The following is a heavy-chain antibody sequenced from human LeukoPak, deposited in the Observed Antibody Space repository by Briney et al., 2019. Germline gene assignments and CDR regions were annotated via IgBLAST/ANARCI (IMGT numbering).Heavy chain of an antibody. D-gene: IGHD5-12*01. V-gene: IGHV3-48*04. CDR3: ARGGVATTSYYFDY. Sequence: GGSLRLSCAASGFTFSSYSMNWVRQAPGKGLEWVSYISSSTIYYADSVKGRFTISRDNAKNSLYLQMNSLRAEDTAVYYCARGGVATTSYYFDYWGQGTLVTVSS. CDR2: ISSSTI. CDR1: GFTFSSYS. J-gene: IGHJ4*02.